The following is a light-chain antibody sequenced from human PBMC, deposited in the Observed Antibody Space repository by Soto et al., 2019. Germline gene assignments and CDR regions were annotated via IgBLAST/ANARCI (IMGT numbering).Light chain of an antibody. V-gene: IGKV3-20*01. J-gene: IGKJ1*01. CDR1: QSVSSSY. Sequence: EIVLTQSPGTLSLSPGERATLSCRASQSVSSSYLAWYQQKPGQAPRLLIYGASSRATGIPARFSGSGSGTEFTLTISSLQSEDSAVYYCQQYDKWPGTFGQGTKVDIK. CDR2: GAS. CDR3: QQYDKWPGT.